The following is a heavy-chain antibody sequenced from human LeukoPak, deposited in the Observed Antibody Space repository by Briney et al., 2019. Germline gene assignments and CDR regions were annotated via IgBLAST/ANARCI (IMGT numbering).Heavy chain of an antibody. V-gene: IGHV3-23*01. CDR3: VKRPSESCTSGGCYFDS. J-gene: IGHJ4*02. CDR2: VSDGGSDT. CDR1: GFTFNTYA. D-gene: IGHD2-8*01. Sequence: GGSLRLSCAASGFTFNTYAMAWVRQAPGKGLEWVSSVSDGGSDTYYADSVKGRFTISRDNSRNTLFLQMHSLRAEDTAAYYCVKRPSESCTSGGCYFDSWGQGTLVTVSS.